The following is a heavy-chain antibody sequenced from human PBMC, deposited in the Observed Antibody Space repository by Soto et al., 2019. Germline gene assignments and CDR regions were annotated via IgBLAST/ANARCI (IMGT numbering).Heavy chain of an antibody. J-gene: IGHJ3*02. CDR2: ISAYNGNT. Sequence: ASMKVSCKASGYTFTSYGISWVRQAPGQGLEWMGWISAYNGNTNYAQKLQGRVTMTTDTSTSTAYMELRSLRSDDTAVYYCARYDFWSGYQDWAFDIWGQGTMVTVSS. D-gene: IGHD3-3*01. CDR3: ARYDFWSGYQDWAFDI. V-gene: IGHV1-18*01. CDR1: GYTFTSYG.